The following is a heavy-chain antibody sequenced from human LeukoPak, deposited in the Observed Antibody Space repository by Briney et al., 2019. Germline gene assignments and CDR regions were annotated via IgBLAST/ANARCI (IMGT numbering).Heavy chain of an antibody. CDR2: ISYDGSNK. J-gene: IGHJ4*02. Sequence: GGSLRLSCAASGFTFSSYAMHWVRQAPGKGLEWVAVISYDGSNKYYADSVKGRFTISRDNSKNTLYLQMNSLRAEDTAVCYCARDRTPDYDFWSGYDYWGQGTLVTVSS. V-gene: IGHV3-30-3*01. CDR1: GFTFSSYA. CDR3: ARDRTPDYDFWSGYDY. D-gene: IGHD3-3*01.